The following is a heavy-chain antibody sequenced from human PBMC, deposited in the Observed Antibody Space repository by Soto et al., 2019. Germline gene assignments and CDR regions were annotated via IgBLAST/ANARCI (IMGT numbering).Heavy chain of an antibody. V-gene: IGHV3-30*18. CDR1: GFAFSTSG. J-gene: IGHJ4*02. CDR3: AKDTRNTAMVMAY. CDR2: ISSDGSDK. Sequence: PXGSLSLSCEASGFAFSTSGMHWVRQAPGKRPEWVAVISSDGSDKYYAGSVKGRFTISRDNSKNTLYLQMNSLRTEDTAVYYCAKDTRNTAMVMAYWGQGALVTVSS. D-gene: IGHD5-18*01.